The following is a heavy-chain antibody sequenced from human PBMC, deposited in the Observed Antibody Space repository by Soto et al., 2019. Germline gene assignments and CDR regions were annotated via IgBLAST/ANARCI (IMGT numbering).Heavy chain of an antibody. CDR3: ARLGPYASGTYSFRHNLFDP. Sequence: GGSLRLSCAASGFTFSSYWMHWVRQAPGKGLVWVSRINSDGSSTSYADSVKGRFTISRDNAKNTLYLQMNSLRAEDTAVYYCARLGPYASGTYSFRHNLFDPWGQGTLVTVSS. D-gene: IGHD3-10*01. CDR2: INSDGSST. V-gene: IGHV3-74*01. CDR1: GFTFSSYW. J-gene: IGHJ5*02.